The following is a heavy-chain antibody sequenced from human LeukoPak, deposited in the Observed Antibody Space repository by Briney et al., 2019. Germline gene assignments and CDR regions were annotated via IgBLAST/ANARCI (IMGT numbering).Heavy chain of an antibody. CDR2: IYYSGST. CDR1: GGSISSSYSY. V-gene: IGHV4-39*01. D-gene: IGHD5-12*01. CDR3: ARHASVGYSGYGFDY. Sequence: PSETLSLTCTVSGGSISSSYSYWGWIRQPPGKGLEWIGNIYYSGSTYYSPSLKSRVTISLDTSKNQFSLKLSSVTAADTAVYYCARHASVGYSGYGFDYWGQGTLVTVSS. J-gene: IGHJ4*02.